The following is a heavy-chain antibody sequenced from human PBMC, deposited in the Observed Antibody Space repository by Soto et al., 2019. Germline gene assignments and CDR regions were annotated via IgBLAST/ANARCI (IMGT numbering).Heavy chain of an antibody. V-gene: IGHV4-31*03. CDR2: IYYSGST. CDR3: ARGTVAATPSYYGMDV. Sequence: QVQLQGSGPGLVKPSQTLSLTCTVSGGSISSGGYYWSWIRQHPGKGLEWIGYIYYSGSTYYNPSLKSRVTISVDTSKNQFSLKLSSVTAADTAVYYCARGTVAATPSYYGMDVWGQGTTVTVSS. J-gene: IGHJ6*02. CDR1: GGSISSGGYY. D-gene: IGHD2-15*01.